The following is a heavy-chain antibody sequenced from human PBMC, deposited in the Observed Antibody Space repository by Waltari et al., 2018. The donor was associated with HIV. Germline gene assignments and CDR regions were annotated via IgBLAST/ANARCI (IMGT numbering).Heavy chain of an antibody. CDR1: GFTSSSYS. D-gene: IGHD1-26*01. J-gene: IGHJ4*02. Sequence: EVKLVESGGGLVQPGGSLRLSCAASGFTSSSYSMNWVRQAPGKGLDGVSYISSSGSTIYYADSVRGRFTISRDNAKNSLYLQLNSLRAEDTAVYYCARDYSGTYADFDYWGQGTLVTVSS. CDR3: ARDYSGTYADFDY. V-gene: IGHV3-48*01. CDR2: ISSSGSTI.